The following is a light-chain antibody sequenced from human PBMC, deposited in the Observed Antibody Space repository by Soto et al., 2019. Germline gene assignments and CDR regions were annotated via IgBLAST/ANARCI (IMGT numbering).Light chain of an antibody. J-gene: IGKJ5*01. CDR2: DAS. V-gene: IGKV3D-20*02. Sequence: EIVLTQSPGTLSLSPGERATLSCRASQSVNNNFLAWYQQKPGQAPRLLIYDASSRATGIPDRFSGSGSGTEFTLTISRLEPEDFAVYYCQQRSNWPTFGQGTRLEIK. CDR1: QSVNNNF. CDR3: QQRSNWPT.